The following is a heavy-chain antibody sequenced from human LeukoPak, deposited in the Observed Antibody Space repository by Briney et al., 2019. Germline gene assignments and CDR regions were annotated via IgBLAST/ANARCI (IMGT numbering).Heavy chain of an antibody. CDR3: ASDPQAQGPRTIDF. Sequence: GGSLRRSAAASGFACSNFAMNWVRQAPGKGLEGREWVSGISDSGDSTYYADAVKARFTISRDTSKNTAYLQMNTLRAEDTAVYYCASDPQAQGPRTIDFWGQGTLVPVSS. D-gene: IGHD1-26*01. J-gene: IGHJ4*02. V-gene: IGHV3-23*01. CDR2: ISDSGDST. CDR1: GFACSNFA.